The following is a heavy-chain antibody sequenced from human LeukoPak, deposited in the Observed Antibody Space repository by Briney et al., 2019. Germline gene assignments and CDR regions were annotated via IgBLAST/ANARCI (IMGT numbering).Heavy chain of an antibody. CDR2: IYTSGST. V-gene: IGHV4-61*02. CDR3: ARATIYDSTPREAFDI. Sequence: PSQTLSLTCTVSGGSISSGSYYWSWIRQPAGKGLEWIGRIYTSGSTNYNPSLKSRVTISVDTSKNQFSLKLSSVTVADTAVYYCARATIYDSTPREAFDIWGQGTMVTVSS. J-gene: IGHJ3*02. CDR1: GGSISSGSYY. D-gene: IGHD3-22*01.